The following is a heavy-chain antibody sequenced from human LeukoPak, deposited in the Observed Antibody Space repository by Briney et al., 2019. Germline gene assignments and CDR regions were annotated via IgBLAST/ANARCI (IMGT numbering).Heavy chain of an antibody. V-gene: IGHV1-2*06. D-gene: IGHD3-3*01. CDR3: ASAGGIMIFGVVIIPDFDY. Sequence: ASVKVSCKASGFTFTDYYIHWVRQAPGQGLEWMGRINPNSGGTDYSQKFQGRVTMTRDTSISTAYMELSRLRSDDTAVYYCASAGGIMIFGVVIIPDFDYWGQGTLVTVSS. CDR1: GFTFTDYY. J-gene: IGHJ4*02. CDR2: INPNSGGT.